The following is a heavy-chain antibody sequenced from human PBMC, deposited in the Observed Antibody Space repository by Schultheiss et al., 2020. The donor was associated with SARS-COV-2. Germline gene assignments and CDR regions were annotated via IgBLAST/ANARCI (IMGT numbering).Heavy chain of an antibody. CDR2: IYTSGST. Sequence: GSLRLSCTVSGGSISSYYWSWIRQPPGKGLEWIGRIYTSGSTNYNPSLKSRVTISVDTSKNQFSLKLSSVTAADTAVYYCARGSFRGYDYYYYYGMDVWGQGTTVTVSS. J-gene: IGHJ6*02. V-gene: IGHV4-4*08. CDR1: GGSISSYY. CDR3: ARGSFRGYDYYYYYGMDV. D-gene: IGHD5-12*01.